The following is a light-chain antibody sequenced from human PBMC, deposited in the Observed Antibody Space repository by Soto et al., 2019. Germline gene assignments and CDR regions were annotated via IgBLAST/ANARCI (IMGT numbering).Light chain of an antibody. CDR3: QQYGSSGT. CDR2: GAS. V-gene: IGKV3-20*01. J-gene: IGKJ1*01. CDR1: QSVSNNY. Sequence: EIVLTQSPGTLSLSPGERATLSCRASQSVSNNYLAWYQQKPGQAPRLLIYGASNGATGIPDRFSGSGSGTDFTLTISRLEPEDFAVYYCQQYGSSGTVGQGTKVDIK.